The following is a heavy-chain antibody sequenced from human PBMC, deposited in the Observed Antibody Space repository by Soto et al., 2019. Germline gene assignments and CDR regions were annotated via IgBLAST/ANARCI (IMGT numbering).Heavy chain of an antibody. V-gene: IGHV3-23*01. CDR2: ISDSDGGT. J-gene: IGHJ4*02. CDR3: AKGRTFFDF. Sequence: EVHLLESGGGLVQPGGSLRLSCAASGVAFSTYAMTWVRQAPGKGLEWVSDISDSDGGTHYADSVKGRFTISRDNAKNTLYLQMDRLRVEDAAVYYCAKGRTFFDFWGQGTLVTVSS. CDR1: GVAFSTYA.